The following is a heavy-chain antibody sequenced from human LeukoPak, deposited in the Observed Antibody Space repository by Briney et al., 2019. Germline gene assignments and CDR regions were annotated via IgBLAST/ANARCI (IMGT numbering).Heavy chain of an antibody. CDR1: GGSISSYY. Sequence: SETLSLTCTVSGGSISSYYWSWIRQPPGKGLEWIGYIYYSGSTNYNPSLKSRVTISVDTSKNQFSLKLSPVTAADTAVYYCARAVAAIDYWGQGTLVTVSS. CDR2: IYYSGST. J-gene: IGHJ4*02. V-gene: IGHV4-59*01. D-gene: IGHD6-25*01. CDR3: ARAVAAIDY.